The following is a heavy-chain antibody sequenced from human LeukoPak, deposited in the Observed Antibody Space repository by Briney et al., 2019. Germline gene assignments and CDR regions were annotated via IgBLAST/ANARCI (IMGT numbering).Heavy chain of an antibody. J-gene: IGHJ4*02. Sequence: ASVKVSCTASGGTFSSYAISWVRQAPGQGLEWMGGIIPIFGTANYAQKFQGRVTITADESTSTAYMELSSLRSEDTAVYYCASSQYYYDSSGYYFDYWGQGTLVTVSS. CDR3: ASSQYYYDSSGYYFDY. D-gene: IGHD3-22*01. CDR1: GGTFSSYA. V-gene: IGHV1-69*13. CDR2: IIPIFGTA.